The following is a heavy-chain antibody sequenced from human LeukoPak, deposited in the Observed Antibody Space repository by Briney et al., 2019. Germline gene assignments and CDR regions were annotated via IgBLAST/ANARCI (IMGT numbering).Heavy chain of an antibody. CDR1: GFTFSSYA. CDR3: ANQANDYGALDY. D-gene: IGHD4-17*01. J-gene: IGHJ4*02. CDR2: ISSGGGNI. V-gene: IGHV3-23*01. Sequence: GGSLRLSCAASGFTFSSYAMGWVRRAPGKGLEWVSGISSGGGNIYYADSVKGRLTISRDNSKNTLYLQMNSLRAEDTAVYYCANQANDYGALDYWGQGTLVTVSS.